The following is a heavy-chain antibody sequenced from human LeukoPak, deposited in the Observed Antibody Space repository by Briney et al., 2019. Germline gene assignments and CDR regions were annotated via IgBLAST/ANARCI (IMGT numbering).Heavy chain of an antibody. V-gene: IGHV3-23*01. D-gene: IGHD1-26*01. J-gene: IGHJ4*02. CDR2: ISGSGSGGST. CDR1: GFTFSSYA. CDR3: AKAGSIKFDY. Sequence: PGGSLRLSCAASGFTFSSYAMGWVRQAPGKGLEWVSGISGSGSGGSTYYADSVKGRFTISRDNSKNTLYLQMNSLRAEDTAVYYCAKAGSIKFDYWGQGTLVTVSS.